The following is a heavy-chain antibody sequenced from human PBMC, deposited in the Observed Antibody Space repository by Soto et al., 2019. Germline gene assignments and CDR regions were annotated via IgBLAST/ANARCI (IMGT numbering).Heavy chain of an antibody. Sequence: QVQLVESGGGLVKPGGSLRLSCVASGFTFRDHYMTWIRQAPGKGLEWISYISGSVLTIHSADSLKGRFTISRDSAKNALFLQTNSLRAEDTAVYYCARVLLVSYEGRYYMAVWGTGTTVTVSS. CDR3: ARVLLVSYEGRYYMAV. CDR2: ISGSVLTI. J-gene: IGHJ6*03. V-gene: IGHV3-11*01. CDR1: GFTFRDHY. D-gene: IGHD3-16*01.